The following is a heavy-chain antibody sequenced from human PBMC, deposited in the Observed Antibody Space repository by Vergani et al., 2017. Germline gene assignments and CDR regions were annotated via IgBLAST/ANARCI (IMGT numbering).Heavy chain of an antibody. CDR1: GFTFIMHA. V-gene: IGHV3-23*01. CDR3: AGIGGGSAPYLHY. CDR2: LSASDRRT. Sequence: EVQLLESGGDLVQPGGSLRLSCAASGFTFIMHAMSWVRQAPGKGLEWVSTLSASDRRTHYADPVKGRFTISRDNAKTTLYLQMNSLRDEDRGVYYCAGIGGGSAPYLHYWGQGTLVTVAS. D-gene: IGHD2-15*01. J-gene: IGHJ1*01.